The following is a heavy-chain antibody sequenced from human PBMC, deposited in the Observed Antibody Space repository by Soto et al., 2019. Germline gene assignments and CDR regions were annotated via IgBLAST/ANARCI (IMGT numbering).Heavy chain of an antibody. CDR1: GFSSSTYW. Sequence: EVQLVQSGGGLVQPGGSLSLSCAASGFSSSTYWMTWVRQAPGKGPQWVANIKTDGSEKYYVDSVKGRFTISRDNAKNSLDLQMTSMRAEDTAVYYCARGGVAGAGDYWGQGTLVTVSS. CDR3: ARGGVAGAGDY. V-gene: IGHV3-7*04. J-gene: IGHJ4*02. D-gene: IGHD2-8*01. CDR2: IKTDGSEK.